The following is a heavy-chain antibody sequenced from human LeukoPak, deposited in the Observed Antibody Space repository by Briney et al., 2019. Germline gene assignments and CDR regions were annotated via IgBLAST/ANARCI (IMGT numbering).Heavy chain of an antibody. V-gene: IGHV1-18*01. CDR2: ISAYNGNT. D-gene: IGHD3-16*01. Sequence: ASVKVSCKASGYTFTSYGISWVRQAPGQGLEWMGWISAYNGNTNYAQKLQGRVTMTTDTSTSTAYMELRSLRSDDTAVYYCARVSWGNYYYYYMDVWGKGTTVTISS. CDR3: ARVSWGNYYYYYMDV. J-gene: IGHJ6*03. CDR1: GYTFTSYG.